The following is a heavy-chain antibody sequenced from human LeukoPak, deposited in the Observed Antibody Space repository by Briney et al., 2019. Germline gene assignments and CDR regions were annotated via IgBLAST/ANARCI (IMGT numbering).Heavy chain of an antibody. D-gene: IGHD4/OR15-4a*01. CDR3: ARHEDYGPRTLDY. J-gene: IGHJ4*02. Sequence: SSETLSLTCTVSGGSISSYYWSWIRQPPGKGLEWIGYIYYSGSTNYNPSLKSRVTISVDTSKNQFSLKLSSVTAADTAVYYCARHEDYGPRTLDYWGQGTLVTVSS. CDR1: GGSISSYY. CDR2: IYYSGST. V-gene: IGHV4-59*08.